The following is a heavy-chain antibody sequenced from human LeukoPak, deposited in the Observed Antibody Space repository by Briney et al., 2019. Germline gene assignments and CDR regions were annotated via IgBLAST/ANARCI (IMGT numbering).Heavy chain of an antibody. CDR2: IYYSGST. J-gene: IGHJ3*01. CDR1: GYSISISDY. Sequence: PSETLSLTCAVSGYSISISDYWGWIRQPPGKGLELIASIYYSGSTHYNPSLKSRVTISVDTSKRQFSLNVNSVTAADTAIYYCAKNSSGSAFDVWGQGTMVTVSS. V-gene: IGHV4-38-2*01. CDR3: AKNSSGSAFDV. D-gene: IGHD6-19*01.